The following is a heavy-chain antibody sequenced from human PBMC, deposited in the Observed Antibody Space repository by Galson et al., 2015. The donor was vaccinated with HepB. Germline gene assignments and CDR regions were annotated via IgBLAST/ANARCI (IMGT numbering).Heavy chain of an antibody. CDR2: TSADNGNT. Sequence: AVKVCCKASGDTFASDGISWVRQGRGQGLEWMGWTSADNGNTNYAEKLEGRVTMSTDTLTSTAFMELRSLISDYTAVYYCAREGRFVTAPIWGAYYYGVDVWGQGITVTVSS. V-gene: IGHV1-18*04. D-gene: IGHD2-2*02. J-gene: IGHJ6*02. CDR1: GDTFASDG. CDR3: AREGRFVTAPIWGAYYYGVDV.